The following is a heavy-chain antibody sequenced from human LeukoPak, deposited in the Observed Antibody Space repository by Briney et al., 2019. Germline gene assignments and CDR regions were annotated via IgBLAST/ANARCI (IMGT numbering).Heavy chain of an antibody. CDR2: ISSSGSTI. CDR3: ARGFWEYYYDSSGYYLDGSFDY. V-gene: IGHV3-48*04. J-gene: IGHJ4*02. CDR1: RFTFSTYG. Sequence: GGSLRLSCAASRFTFSTYGMNWVRQAPGKGLEWVSYISSSGSTIYYADSVKGRFTISRDNAKNSLYLQMNSLRAEDTAVYYCARGFWEYYYDSSGYYLDGSFDYWGQGTLVTVSS. D-gene: IGHD3-22*01.